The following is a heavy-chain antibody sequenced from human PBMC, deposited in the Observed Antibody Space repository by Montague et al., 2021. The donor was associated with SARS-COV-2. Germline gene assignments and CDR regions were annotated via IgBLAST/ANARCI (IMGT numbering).Heavy chain of an antibody. CDR2: TYYRSKWYN. CDR1: GDSVSSNIAT. Sequence: CAISGDSVSSNIATWNWIRQSPSSDLEWLGRTYYRSKWYNDYAESVKSRITIDPDTSKHQFSLHLNSVTPEDTAVYYCAGIPVGSKYYFDFWGQGTLVTVSS. CDR3: AGIPVGSKYYFDF. V-gene: IGHV6-1*01. J-gene: IGHJ4*02. D-gene: IGHD2-2*01.